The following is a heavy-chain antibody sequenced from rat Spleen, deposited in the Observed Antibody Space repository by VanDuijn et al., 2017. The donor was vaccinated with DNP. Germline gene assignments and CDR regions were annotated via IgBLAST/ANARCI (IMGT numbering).Heavy chain of an antibody. V-gene: IGHV3-3*01. J-gene: IGHJ4*01. CDR2: INSAGST. CDR1: GYSITNNY. D-gene: IGHD1-9*01. Sequence: EVQLQESGSGLVKPSQSLSLTCSVTGYSITNNYWGWIRKFPGNKLEWMGYINSAGSTNYNPSLKSRISITRDTSKNQFFLQVNSVTTEDTATYYCARSSPYYGYNYPGAMDAWGQGTSVTVSS. CDR3: ARSSPYYGYNYPGAMDA.